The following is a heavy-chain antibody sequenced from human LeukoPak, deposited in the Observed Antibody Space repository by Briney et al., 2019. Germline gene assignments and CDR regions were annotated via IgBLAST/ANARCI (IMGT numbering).Heavy chain of an antibody. CDR2: INPDGSIK. J-gene: IGHJ4*02. D-gene: IGHD3-16*01. CDR3: ARAVDVADY. V-gene: IGHV3-7*01. CDR1: GFTFGHHF. Sequence: GGSLRLSCVASGFTFGHHFMSWVRQAPGGGLEWVANINPDGSIKFHTDSVKGRFTISRDNARNSVYLQMNSLRGEDTAVYYCARAVDVADYWGQGTLVAVSS.